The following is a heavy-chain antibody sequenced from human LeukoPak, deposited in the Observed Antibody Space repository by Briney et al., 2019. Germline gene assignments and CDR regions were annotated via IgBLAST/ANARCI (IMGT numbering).Heavy chain of an antibody. V-gene: IGHV1-69*13. Sequence: SVKVSCKASGGTFSSYAISWVRQAPGQGLEWMGGIIPIFGTANYAQKFQGRVTITADESTSTAYMELSGLRSEDTAVYYCARERSYDILTGPYDYWGQGTLVTVSS. CDR3: ARERSYDILTGPYDY. D-gene: IGHD3-9*01. J-gene: IGHJ4*02. CDR1: GGTFSSYA. CDR2: IIPIFGTA.